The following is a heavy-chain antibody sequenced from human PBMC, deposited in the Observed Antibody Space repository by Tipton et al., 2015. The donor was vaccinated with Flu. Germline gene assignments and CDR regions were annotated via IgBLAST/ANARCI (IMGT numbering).Heavy chain of an antibody. V-gene: IGHV3-53*01. J-gene: IGHJ4*02. CDR2: IYSGGST. CDR1: GFTVSSNY. D-gene: IGHD3-22*01. CDR3: ASDGEDSSGYYPFGY. Sequence: SLRLSCAASGFTVSSNYMSWVRQAPGKGLEWVSVIYSGGSTYYADSVKGRFTISRDNSKNTLYLQMNSLRAEDTAVYYCASDGEDSSGYYPFGYWGQGTLVTVSS.